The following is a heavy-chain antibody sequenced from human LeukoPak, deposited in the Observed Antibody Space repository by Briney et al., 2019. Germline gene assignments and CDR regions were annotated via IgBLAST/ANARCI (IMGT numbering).Heavy chain of an antibody. CDR2: IHSSGKT. D-gene: IGHD4-17*01. J-gene: IGHJ2*01. Sequence: GGSLRLSCAASGLIVSGNYMGWVRQAPGKGLKWVSVIHSSGKTNYADSVQGRFTISRDNSKNTLYLQMNSLGAEDTAVYYCARRGKYGDYWYFDLWARGTLVTVSS. V-gene: IGHV3-53*01. CDR1: GLIVSGNY. CDR3: ARRGKYGDYWYFDL.